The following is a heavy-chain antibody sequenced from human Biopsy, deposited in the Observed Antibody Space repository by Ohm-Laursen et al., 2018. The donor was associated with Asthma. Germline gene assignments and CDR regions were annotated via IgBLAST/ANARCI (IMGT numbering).Heavy chain of an antibody. Sequence: SLRLSCSASGFSFSNFAIHWVRQAPGKGLEWVGVISKDASTQDHADSVKGRFTMARDNSKNALDLQMNSLREEDTAVYYCVRDGTDDAFDIWGQGTVVSVSS. CDR2: ISKDASTQ. V-gene: IGHV3-30*01. J-gene: IGHJ3*02. CDR1: GFSFSNFA. CDR3: VRDGTDDAFDI. D-gene: IGHD1-1*01.